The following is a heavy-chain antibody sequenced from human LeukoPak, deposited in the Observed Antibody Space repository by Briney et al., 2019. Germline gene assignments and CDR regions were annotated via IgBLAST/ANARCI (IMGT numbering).Heavy chain of an antibody. CDR2: IYYSGST. D-gene: IGHD5-24*01. V-gene: IGHV4-59*01. CDR1: GGSISRYY. Sequence: PSETLSLTCIVSGGSISRYYWSWLRQPPGKGLEWIGYIYYSGSTNYNPSLKSRVTISVDTSKNQFSLKLSSVTAADTAVYYCAREREGDFDYWGQGTLVTVSS. J-gene: IGHJ4*02. CDR3: AREREGDFDY.